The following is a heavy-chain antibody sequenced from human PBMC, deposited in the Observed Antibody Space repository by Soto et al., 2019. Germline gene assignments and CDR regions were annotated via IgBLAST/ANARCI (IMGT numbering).Heavy chain of an antibody. CDR2: IYYSGST. CDR3: ARRWGDAFDI. J-gene: IGHJ3*02. V-gene: IGHV4-59*08. Sequence: QVQLQESGPGLVKPSETLSLTCTVSGGSISSYYWSWIRQPPGKGLEWIGYIYYSGSTHYNPSLKSRVTISVDTSKNQFSLKLSSVTAADTAVYYCARRWGDAFDIWGQGTMVTVSS. D-gene: IGHD3-16*01. CDR1: GGSISSYY.